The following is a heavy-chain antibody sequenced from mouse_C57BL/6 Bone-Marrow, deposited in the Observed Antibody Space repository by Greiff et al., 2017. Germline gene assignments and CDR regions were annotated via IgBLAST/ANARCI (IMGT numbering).Heavy chain of an antibody. J-gene: IGHJ2*01. V-gene: IGHV5-4*03. CDR2: ISDGGSYT. D-gene: IGHD4-1*01. CDR1: GFTFSSYA. CDR3: ARVLTGKDY. Sequence: EVKLVESGGGLVKPGGSLKLSCAASGFTFSSYAMSWVRQTPEKRLEWVATISDGGSYTYYPDNVKGRFTNSRDNAKYNRYLQMSHLKSEDTARYYCARVLTGKDYWGQGTTLTVSS.